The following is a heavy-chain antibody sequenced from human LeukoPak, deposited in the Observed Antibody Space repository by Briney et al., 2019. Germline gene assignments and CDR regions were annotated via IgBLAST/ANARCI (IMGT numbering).Heavy chain of an antibody. CDR3: GRGSLDGGSDSPDAFDI. D-gene: IGHD1-26*01. J-gene: IGHJ3*02. V-gene: IGHV4-59*01. Sequence: SETLSLTCTLSVDSISRYYSSWMREPPGGGLEWGGYIYYSGNTTDNLSVKSRVTISVDTSKKQFSLKLSSVTAADADVYYCGRGSLDGGSDSPDAFDIWGQGTMVTVSP. CDR1: VDSISRYY. CDR2: IYYSGNT.